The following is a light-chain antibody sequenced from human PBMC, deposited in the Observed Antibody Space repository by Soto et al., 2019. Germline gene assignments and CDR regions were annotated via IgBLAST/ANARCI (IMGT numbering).Light chain of an antibody. Sequence: EIVLTQSPATLSLSPGERATLSCRASQTVDSFLAWYQQKPGQAPRLLIHDISARATGVPARFSGSGSGTDFTLTISSLEPEDFAVYYCQQRRSWPRTFGQGTKVEIK. J-gene: IGKJ1*01. CDR1: QTVDSF. CDR2: DIS. V-gene: IGKV3-11*01. CDR3: QQRRSWPRT.